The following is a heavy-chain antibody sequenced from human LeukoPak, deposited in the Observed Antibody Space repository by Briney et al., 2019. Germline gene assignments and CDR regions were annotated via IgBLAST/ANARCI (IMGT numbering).Heavy chain of an antibody. J-gene: IGHJ5*02. CDR2: IYYNGST. Sequence: KPSETLSLTCTVSRGSIGSYYWSWIRQPPGERLEWIGYIYYNGSTNYNPSLKSRVTISLDTPKNLFSLRLTSVTAADTAVYYCARDHIGVALTWGQGTLVTVSS. CDR1: RGSIGSYY. CDR3: ARDHIGVALT. D-gene: IGHD2-15*01. V-gene: IGHV4-59*01.